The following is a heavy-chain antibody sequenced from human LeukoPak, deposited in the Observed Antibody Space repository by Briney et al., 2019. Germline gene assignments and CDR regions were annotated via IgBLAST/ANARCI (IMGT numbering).Heavy chain of an antibody. Sequence: SETLSLTCTVSGGSISSGSYYWSWIRQPAGKGLEWIGRIYTSGSTNYNPSLKSRVTISVDTSKNQFSLKLSSVTAADTAVYYCARENDTYYYDSSGYYYNWFDPWGQGALVTVSS. D-gene: IGHD3-22*01. CDR3: ARENDTYYYDSSGYYYNWFDP. V-gene: IGHV4-61*02. CDR2: IYTSGST. J-gene: IGHJ5*02. CDR1: GGSISSGSYY.